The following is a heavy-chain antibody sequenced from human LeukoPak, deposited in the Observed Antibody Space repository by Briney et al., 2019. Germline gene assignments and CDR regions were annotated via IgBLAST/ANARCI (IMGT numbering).Heavy chain of an antibody. CDR2: IYNGGTT. CDR3: AGGGEAARSLAY. CDR1: GVTSNY. D-gene: IGHD6-6*01. V-gene: IGHV3-66*02. J-gene: IGHJ4*02. Sequence: GSLRLSCAASGVTSNYMTWVRQAAGKGLEWVSVIYNGGTTYYADSVKGRFTISRDNSKSTLVYLQMNSLRTDDTALYYCAGGGEAARSLAYWGQGALVTVSS.